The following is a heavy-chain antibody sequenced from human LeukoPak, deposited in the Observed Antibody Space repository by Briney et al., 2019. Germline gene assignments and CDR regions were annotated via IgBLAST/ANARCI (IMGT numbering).Heavy chain of an antibody. Sequence: GASVKVSCKASGGTFSSCAISWVRQAPGQGLEWMGGIIPIFGTANYAQKFQGRVTITADESTSTAYMELSSLRSEDTAVYYCASGVAAWGPVDYWGQGTLVTVSS. CDR2: IIPIFGTA. D-gene: IGHD6-13*01. J-gene: IGHJ4*02. CDR3: ASGVAAWGPVDY. CDR1: GGTFSSCA. V-gene: IGHV1-69*13.